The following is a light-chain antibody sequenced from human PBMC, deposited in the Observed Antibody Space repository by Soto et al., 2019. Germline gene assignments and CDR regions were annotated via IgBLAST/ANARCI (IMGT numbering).Light chain of an antibody. J-gene: IGKJ5*01. V-gene: IGKV3-11*01. CDR1: QSVSSY. CDR2: DAS. Sequence: EIVLTQSRATLSLSPGERATLSCRASQSVSSYLAWYQQKPGQAPRLLISDASNRATGIPVRFSGSGSGTDFTLTISSLEAEDSAVYYCQQRSNWPSITFGQGTRLEIK. CDR3: QQRSNWPSIT.